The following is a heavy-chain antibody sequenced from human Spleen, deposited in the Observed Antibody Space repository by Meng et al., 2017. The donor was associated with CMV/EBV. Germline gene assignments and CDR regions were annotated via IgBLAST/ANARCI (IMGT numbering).Heavy chain of an antibody. CDR3: ARVGRDFGVVIAGTLDC. J-gene: IGHJ4*02. V-gene: IGHV3-20*04. Sequence: GGSLRLSCAASGFTFDDYGMSWVRQAPGKGLEWVSGINWNGGSTNYADSVKGRFTISRDNAKNSLYLQMNSLRAEDTALYYCARVGRDFGVVIAGTLDCWGQGTLVTVSS. CDR1: GFTFDDYG. CDR2: INWNGGST. D-gene: IGHD3-3*01.